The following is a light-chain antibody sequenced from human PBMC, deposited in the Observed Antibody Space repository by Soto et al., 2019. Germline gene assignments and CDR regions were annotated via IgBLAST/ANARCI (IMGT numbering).Light chain of an antibody. Sequence: DIQLTQSPSTLSASVGDRVTITCRASQSISSWLAWYQQKPGKAPKFLIYDASSLESGVPSRFSGSGSETEFTLTILILQPDDFATYYCQQYNSDHTVGQGSKLEIK. CDR3: QQYNSDHT. J-gene: IGKJ2*01. CDR2: DAS. CDR1: QSISSW. V-gene: IGKV1-5*01.